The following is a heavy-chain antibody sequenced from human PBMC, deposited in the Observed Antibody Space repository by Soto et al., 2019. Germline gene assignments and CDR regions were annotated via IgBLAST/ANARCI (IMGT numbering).Heavy chain of an antibody. D-gene: IGHD2-2*01. V-gene: IGHV4-59*04. J-gene: IGHJ4*02. CDR3: ARQGSITSLNY. Sequence: PSETLSLSCTVSGGSISSYYWSWIRQPPGKGLEWIGYIYYSGSTYYNPSLKSRVTISADTSKNQFSLKLSSVTASDTAVYYCARQGSITSLNYCGQGTLVTVSS. CDR2: IYYSGST. CDR1: GGSISSYY.